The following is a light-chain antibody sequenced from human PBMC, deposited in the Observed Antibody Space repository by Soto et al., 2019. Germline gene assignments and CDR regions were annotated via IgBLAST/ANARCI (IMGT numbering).Light chain of an antibody. J-gene: IGLJ2*01. V-gene: IGLV1-40*01. Sequence: QSVLTQPPSVSGAPGQRVTISCTGSSSNIGAGYDVHWYQQLPGTAPKLLIYGNSNRPSGVPDRFSGSKSGTSASLAITGLQVEDEPDYYSQSYDSSLSGSVFGGGTKVTVL. CDR2: GNS. CDR3: QSYDSSLSGSV. CDR1: SSNIGAGYD.